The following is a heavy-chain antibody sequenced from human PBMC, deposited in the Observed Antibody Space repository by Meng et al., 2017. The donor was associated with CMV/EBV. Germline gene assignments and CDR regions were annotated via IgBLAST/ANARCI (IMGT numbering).Heavy chain of an antibody. J-gene: IGHJ5*02. Sequence: GESLEISCAASGFTLSSYWMNWARQATGKGLEWVANIKQDGSEKYYVDSVKGRFTISRDNAKNSLYLQMNSLRAEDTAVYYCWNNWFDPWGQGTLVTVSS. V-gene: IGHV3-7*01. CDR1: GFTLSSYW. D-gene: IGHD1-1*01. CDR3: WNNWFDP. CDR2: IKQDGSEK.